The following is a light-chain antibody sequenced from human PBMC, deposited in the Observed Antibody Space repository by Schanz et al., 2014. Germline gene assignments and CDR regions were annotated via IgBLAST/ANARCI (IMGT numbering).Light chain of an antibody. CDR3: QQRHTWPLT. J-gene: IGKJ5*01. CDR1: QSVSSSY. Sequence: EIVLMQSPGNLSLSPGERAALSCRASQSVSSSYLAWYQQKPGQAPRLLIYDASNRATGIPARFSGSGSGTDFTLTISSLEPEDFAVYYCQQRHTWPLTFGQGTRLDIK. V-gene: IGKV3D-20*02. CDR2: DAS.